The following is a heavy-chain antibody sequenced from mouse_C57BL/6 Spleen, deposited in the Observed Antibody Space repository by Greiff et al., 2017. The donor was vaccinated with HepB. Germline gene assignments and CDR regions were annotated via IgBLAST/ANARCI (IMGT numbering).Heavy chain of an antibody. CDR3: ARDDDWD. J-gene: IGHJ3*01. V-gene: IGHV3-6*01. Sequence: DVKLQESGPGLVKPSQSLSLTCSVTGYSITSGYYWNWIRQFPGNKLEWMGYISYDGSNNYNPSLKNRISITRDTSKNQFFLKLNSVTTEDTATYYCARDDDWDWGQGTLVTVSA. D-gene: IGHD2-4*01. CDR2: ISYDGSN. CDR1: GYSITSGYY.